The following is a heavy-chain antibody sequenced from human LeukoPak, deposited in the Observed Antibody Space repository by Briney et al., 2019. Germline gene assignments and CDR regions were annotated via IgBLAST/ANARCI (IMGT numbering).Heavy chain of an antibody. CDR2: IIPIFGTA. D-gene: IGHD6-19*01. CDR1: GGTFSSYA. CDR3: AASPSIAVAGNVFDY. Sequence: GASVKVSCKASGGTFSSYAISWVRQAPGQGLEWMGGIIPIFGTANYAQKFQGRVTITTDESTSTAYMELSSLRSEDTAVYYCAASPSIAVAGNVFDYWGQGTLVTVSS. V-gene: IGHV1-69*05. J-gene: IGHJ4*02.